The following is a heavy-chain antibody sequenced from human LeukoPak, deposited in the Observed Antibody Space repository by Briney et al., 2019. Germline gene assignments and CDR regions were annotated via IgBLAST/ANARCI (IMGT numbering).Heavy chain of an antibody. CDR1: GGTFISYA. V-gene: IGHV1-69*13. CDR3: ARDVGGYSYGFDY. D-gene: IGHD5-18*01. J-gene: IGHJ4*02. Sequence: SVKVSCKASGGTFISYAISWVRQAPGQGLEWVGGIIPIFGTANYAQKFQGRVTITADESTSTAYMELSSLRSEDTAVYYCARDVGGYSYGFDYWGQGTLVTVSS. CDR2: IIPIFGTA.